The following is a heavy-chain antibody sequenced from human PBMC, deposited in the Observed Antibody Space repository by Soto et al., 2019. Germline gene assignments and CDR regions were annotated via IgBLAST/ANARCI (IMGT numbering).Heavy chain of an antibody. CDR1: AGSISNFY. J-gene: IGHJ4*02. CDR3: ARAPMVLSRSYFDS. V-gene: IGHV4-59*01. Sequence: SETLSLTCTVSAGSISNFYCSLIRQPPGKGLEWIWYISYSGNTNYNPSLKSRVSISVDTSKNQLSLNLTSVTAADTAVYYCARAPMVLSRSYFDSWGQGTPVTVS. D-gene: IGHD2-8*01. CDR2: ISYSGNT.